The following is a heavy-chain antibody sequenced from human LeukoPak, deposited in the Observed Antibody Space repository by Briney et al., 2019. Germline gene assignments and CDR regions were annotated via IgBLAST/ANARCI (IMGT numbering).Heavy chain of an antibody. CDR1: GFTFSGYS. CDR3: ARDRHSGSYPDAFDI. J-gene: IGHJ3*02. D-gene: IGHD1-26*01. Sequence: PGGSLRLSCAASGFTFSGYSMNWVRQAPGKGLEWVSSISSSSSYIYYADSVKGRFTISRDNAKNSLYLQMNSLRAEDTAVYYCARDRHSGSYPDAFDIWGQGTMVTVSS. CDR2: ISSSSSYI. V-gene: IGHV3-21*01.